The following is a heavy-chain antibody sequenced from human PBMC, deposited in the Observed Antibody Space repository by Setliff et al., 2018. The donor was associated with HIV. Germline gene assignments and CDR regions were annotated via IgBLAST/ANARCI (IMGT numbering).Heavy chain of an antibody. CDR1: GGSFNGYY. Sequence: LSLTCAVSGGSFNGYYWSWIRQPPGKGLEWIGEICHSGSTNYNPSLKSRVTISVDKSKNQFSLKLTSVTAADTAVYYCGRARSSWYNTSPYYFDSWGQGTLVTVS. CDR3: GRARSSWYNTSPYYFDS. V-gene: IGHV4-34*01. CDR2: ICHSGST. D-gene: IGHD1-20*01. J-gene: IGHJ4*02.